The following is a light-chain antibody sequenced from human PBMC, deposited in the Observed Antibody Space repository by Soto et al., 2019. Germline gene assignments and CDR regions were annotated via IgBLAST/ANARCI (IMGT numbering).Light chain of an antibody. V-gene: IGKV1-9*01. J-gene: IGKJ4*01. CDR2: AAS. CDR3: QQFNSYPLP. CDR1: QGISSN. Sequence: IQLTQSPSSLSASVGDRVTITCRASQGISSNLAWYQQKPGKVPKLLISAASTLQSGVPSRLSGSGSGTDFTLTISSLQPEDFATYYCQQFNSYPLPFGGGAKVDIX.